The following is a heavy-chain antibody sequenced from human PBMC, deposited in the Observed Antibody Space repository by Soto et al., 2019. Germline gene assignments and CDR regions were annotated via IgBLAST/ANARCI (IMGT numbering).Heavy chain of an antibody. Sequence: QLGGPLRLSCAASGFTFSSYAMSWVRQAPGKGLEWVSAISGSGGSTYYADSVKGRFTISRDNSKNTLYLQMNSLRAEDTAVYYCAKDLLTSMIVVVIQGYAFDIWGQGTMVTVSS. J-gene: IGHJ3*02. V-gene: IGHV3-23*01. CDR3: AKDLLTSMIVVVIQGYAFDI. CDR1: GFTFSSYA. CDR2: ISGSGGST. D-gene: IGHD3-22*01.